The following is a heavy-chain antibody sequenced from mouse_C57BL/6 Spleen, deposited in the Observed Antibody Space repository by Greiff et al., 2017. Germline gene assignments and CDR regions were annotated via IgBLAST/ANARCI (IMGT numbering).Heavy chain of an antibody. D-gene: IGHD1-2*01. Sequence: QVQLQQSGPELVKPGASVKISCKASGYAFSSSWMNWVKQRPGKGLEWIGRIYPGDGDTNYNGKFKGKATLTADKSSSTAYMQLSSLTSEDSAVYFCARSLRPYFDYWGQGTTLTVSS. V-gene: IGHV1-82*01. CDR3: ARSLRPYFDY. CDR2: IYPGDGDT. J-gene: IGHJ2*01. CDR1: GYAFSSSW.